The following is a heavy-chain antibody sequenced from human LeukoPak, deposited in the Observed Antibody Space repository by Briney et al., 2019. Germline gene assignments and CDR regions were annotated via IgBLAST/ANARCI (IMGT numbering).Heavy chain of an antibody. D-gene: IGHD3-10*01. CDR2: IYYSGSS. J-gene: IGHJ6*03. CDR1: GGSISSHY. CDR3: ARSRGSGSYYNVYYYYMDV. V-gene: IGHV4-59*11. Sequence: SETLSLTCTVSGGSISSHYWSWIRQPPGKGLEWIGYIYYSGSSNYNPSLKSRVTISGDTPKNQFSLKLSSVTAADTAVYSCARSRGSGSYYNVYYYYMDVWGKGTTVTVSS.